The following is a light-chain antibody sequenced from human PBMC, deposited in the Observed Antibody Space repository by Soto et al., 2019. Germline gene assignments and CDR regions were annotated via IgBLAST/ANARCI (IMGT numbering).Light chain of an antibody. CDR3: MQGTHVPFI. Sequence: DVVVTQSPLSLSVTLGQPASISCRCSQSLVYSDGRTYLTWFHQRPGQSPRRLIYKVSNLDSGVPDRFSGSGSGTDFTLKISRVEAEDVGLYYRMQGTHVPFIFGQGTRLEIK. J-gene: IGKJ5*01. CDR2: KVS. CDR1: QSLVYSDGRTY. V-gene: IGKV2D-30*01.